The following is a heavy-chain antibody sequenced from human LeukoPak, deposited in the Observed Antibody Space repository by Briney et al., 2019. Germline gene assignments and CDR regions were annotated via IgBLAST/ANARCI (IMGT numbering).Heavy chain of an antibody. CDR1: GGSISSSSYY. Sequence: SETLSLTCTVSGGSISSSSYYWGWIRQPPGKGLEWIGSIYYSGSTYYNPSLKSRVTISVDTSKNQFSLKLSSVTAADTVVYYCARLGANSGSYFVSAFDIWGQGTMVIVSS. CDR2: IYYSGST. J-gene: IGHJ3*02. D-gene: IGHD1-26*01. CDR3: ARLGANSGSYFVSAFDI. V-gene: IGHV4-39*01.